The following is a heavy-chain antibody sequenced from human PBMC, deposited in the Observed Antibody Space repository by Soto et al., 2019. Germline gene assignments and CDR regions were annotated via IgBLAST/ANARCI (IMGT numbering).Heavy chain of an antibody. D-gene: IGHD1-26*01. V-gene: IGHV1-18*01. J-gene: IGHJ5*01. CDR3: ARYDVVGAIVANWFDP. Sequence: ASVKVSCKASGYTFTSYGISWVRQAPGQGLEWMGWISAYNGNTNYAQKLQGRVTMTTDTSTSTAYMDLRSLRSDDTAVYYCARYDVVGAIVANWFDPWGQGTLVTVSS. CDR1: GYTFTSYG. CDR2: ISAYNGNT.